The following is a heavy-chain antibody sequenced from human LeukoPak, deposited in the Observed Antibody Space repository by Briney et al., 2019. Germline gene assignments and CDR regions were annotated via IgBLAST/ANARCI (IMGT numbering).Heavy chain of an antibody. CDR2: IKQDGSEK. CDR1: GFTFSSYW. Sequence: GGSLRLSCAASGFTFSSYWMSWVRQAPGKGLEWVANIKQDGSEKYYVDSVKGRFTISRDNAKNSLYLQMNSLRAEDTAVYYCARIGWDYGDYRLYYYYYYGMDVWGQGTTVTVSS. D-gene: IGHD4-17*01. CDR3: ARIGWDYGDYRLYYYYYYGMDV. V-gene: IGHV3-7*01. J-gene: IGHJ6*02.